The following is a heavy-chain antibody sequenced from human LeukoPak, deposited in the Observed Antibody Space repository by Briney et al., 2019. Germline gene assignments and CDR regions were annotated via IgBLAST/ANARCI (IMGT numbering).Heavy chain of an antibody. CDR2: INPISGGT. D-gene: IGHD4/OR15-4a*01. V-gene: IGHV1-2*02. J-gene: IGHJ6*02. CDR1: GYTFTGYY. CDR3: ARDGALDV. Sequence: VASVKVSCKASGYTFTGYYMHWVRQAPGQGLEWMGWINPISGGTNYAQKFQGRVTMTRDTSITTTFMEVSSLRSDDTAVYYCARDGALDVWGQGTTVTVSS.